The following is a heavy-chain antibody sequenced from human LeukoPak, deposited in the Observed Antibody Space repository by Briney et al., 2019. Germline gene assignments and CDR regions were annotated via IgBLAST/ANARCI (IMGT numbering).Heavy chain of an antibody. V-gene: IGHV3-7*03. CDR1: GFTFSRHW. J-gene: IGHJ4*02. Sequence: GGSLRLSCAASGFTFSRHWMYWVRLAPGKGLEWVANIKQDGSAKPYVDSVKGRFTISRDNAKNSLFLQMNSLRAEDTAVYYCARDNGWSADFWGQGTLVTVSS. CDR3: ARDNGWSADF. CDR2: IKQDGSAK. D-gene: IGHD2-15*01.